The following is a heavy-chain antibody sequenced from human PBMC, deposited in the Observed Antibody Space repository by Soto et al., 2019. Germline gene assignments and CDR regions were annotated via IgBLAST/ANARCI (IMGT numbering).Heavy chain of an antibody. Sequence: PGGSLRLSCAASGFTYSSYSMNWVRQAPGKGLEWVSYISSSSSTIYYADSVKGRFTISRDNAKNSLYLQMNSLRAEDTAVYYCATHPGVTGSYRGWFDPWGQGTLVTVSS. CDR1: GFTYSSYS. CDR3: ATHPGVTGSYRGWFDP. V-gene: IGHV3-48*01. J-gene: IGHJ5*02. D-gene: IGHD1-20*01. CDR2: ISSSSSTI.